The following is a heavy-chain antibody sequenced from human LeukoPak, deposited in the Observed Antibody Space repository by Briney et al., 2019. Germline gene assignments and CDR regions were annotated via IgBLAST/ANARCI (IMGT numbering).Heavy chain of an antibody. J-gene: IGHJ3*02. D-gene: IGHD3-22*01. CDR2: IYYSGST. CDR3: ARPDSSGAFDI. CDR1: GGSISSYY. Sequence: SETLSLTCTVSGGSISSYYWSWIRQPPGKGLEWIGYIYYSGSTNYNPSLKSRVTTSVDTSKNQFSLKLSSVTAADTAVYYCARPDSSGAFDIWGQGTMVTVSS. V-gene: IGHV4-59*08.